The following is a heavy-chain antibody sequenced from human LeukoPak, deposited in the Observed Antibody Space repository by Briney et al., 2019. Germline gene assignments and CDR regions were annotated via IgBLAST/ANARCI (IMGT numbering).Heavy chain of an antibody. V-gene: IGHV4-38-2*02. D-gene: IGHD6-6*01. CDR1: GYSISSGFY. J-gene: IGHJ2*01. CDR2: IYHSGST. CDR3: ARDLGYTSSSPFWYFDL. Sequence: NPSETLSLTCAVSGYSISSGFYWGWIRQPPGKGLEWIGSIYHSGSTYFNPSLKSRVTISVDTSKNQFSLKLSSVTAADTAVYYCARDLGYTSSSPFWYFDLWDRGTLVTVSS.